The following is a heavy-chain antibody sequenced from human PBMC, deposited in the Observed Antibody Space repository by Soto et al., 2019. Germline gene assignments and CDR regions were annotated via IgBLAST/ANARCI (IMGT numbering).Heavy chain of an antibody. D-gene: IGHD3-9*01. CDR2: ISAYNGNT. CDR3: ARTTVNDILTGYLWGMDAFDI. CDR1: GYTFTSYG. V-gene: IGHV1-18*01. Sequence: QVQLVQSGAEVKKPGASVKVSCKASGYTFTSYGISWVRPATGQGLEWMGWISAYNGNTNYAQKLQGRVTMTTDTSTSTAYMELRSLRSDDTAVYYCARTTVNDILTGYLWGMDAFDIWGQGTMVTVSS. J-gene: IGHJ3*02.